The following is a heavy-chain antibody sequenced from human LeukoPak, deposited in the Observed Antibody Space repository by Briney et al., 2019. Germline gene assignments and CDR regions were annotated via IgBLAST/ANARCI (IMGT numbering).Heavy chain of an antibody. V-gene: IGHV3-74*01. D-gene: IGHD6-13*01. Sequence: PGGSLRLSCAASGFSFSNYWMHWVRQAPGKGLVWVSRINSDGSSTTYADSVKGRFTISRDNSKNTLYLQMNSLRAEDTAVYYCARDMGSSWTFDYWGQGTLVTVSS. CDR2: INSDGSST. CDR1: GFSFSNYW. CDR3: ARDMGSSWTFDY. J-gene: IGHJ4*02.